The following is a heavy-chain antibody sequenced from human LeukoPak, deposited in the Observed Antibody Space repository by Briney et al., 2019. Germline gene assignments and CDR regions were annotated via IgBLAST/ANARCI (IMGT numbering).Heavy chain of an antibody. V-gene: IGHV1-2*02. Sequence: ASVKVSCKASGYTFTGYYIHWVRQAPGHGLEWMGWFSPKTGGSHFAQKFRGRVAMTTDTSISTAYLELSSLRSDDTAVYYCVRDSGGSYYYPSDYWGQGTLVTVSS. CDR1: GYTFTGYY. CDR3: VRDSGGSYYYPSDY. CDR2: FSPKTGGS. D-gene: IGHD1-26*01. J-gene: IGHJ4*02.